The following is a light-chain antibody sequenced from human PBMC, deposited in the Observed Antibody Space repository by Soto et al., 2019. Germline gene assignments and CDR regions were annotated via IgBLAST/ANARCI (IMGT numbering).Light chain of an antibody. J-gene: IGKJ1*01. CDR1: QSVSSNY. CDR3: QQYGNSPLT. Sequence: EIVLTQSPGTLSSSLWERATLSCRASQSVSSNYLAWHQQKPGQAPKLLIYGASSRATGIPDRFSGSGSGTDFTLTISRLEPEDFAVYYCQQYGNSPLTFGQGTKVDIK. CDR2: GAS. V-gene: IGKV3-20*01.